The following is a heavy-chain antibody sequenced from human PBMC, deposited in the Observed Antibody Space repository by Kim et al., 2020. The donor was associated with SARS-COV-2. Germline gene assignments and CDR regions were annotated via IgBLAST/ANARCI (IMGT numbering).Heavy chain of an antibody. D-gene: IGHD6-19*01. Sequence: TYNPSLKSRVTISVDTSKNQFSLKLSSVTAADTAVYYCARAGYSSGWYDYWGQGTLVTVSS. J-gene: IGHJ4*02. V-gene: IGHV4-59*01. CDR3: ARAGYSSGWYDY.